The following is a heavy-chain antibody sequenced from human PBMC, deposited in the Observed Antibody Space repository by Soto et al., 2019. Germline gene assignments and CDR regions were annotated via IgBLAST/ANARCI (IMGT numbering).Heavy chain of an antibody. CDR2: VYHSGST. D-gene: IGHD1-1*01. Sequence: TSETLSLTCAVSGGSSITSNGWSWVRQPPGKELEWIGEVYHSGSTNYNPSFKSRVAMSVDKSKNQFSLKLNSVTAAVTALYYCARTRTSGTVFDYWGQGSLVTVSS. CDR1: GGSSITSNG. CDR3: ARTRTSGTVFDY. J-gene: IGHJ4*02. V-gene: IGHV4-4*02.